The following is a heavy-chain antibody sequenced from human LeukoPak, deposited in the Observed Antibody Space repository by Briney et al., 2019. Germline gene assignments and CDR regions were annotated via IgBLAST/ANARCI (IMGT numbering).Heavy chain of an antibody. Sequence: VSVKVSCKASGYTFTSYYMHWVRQAPGQGLEWTGIINPSGGSTSYAQKFQGRVTMTRDTSTSTVYMELSSLRSEDTAVYYCARLGRTTIFGVLGPNDAFDIWGQGTMVTVSS. CDR3: ARLGRTTIFGVLGPNDAFDI. J-gene: IGHJ3*02. CDR2: INPSGGST. CDR1: GYTFTSYY. V-gene: IGHV1-46*01. D-gene: IGHD3-3*01.